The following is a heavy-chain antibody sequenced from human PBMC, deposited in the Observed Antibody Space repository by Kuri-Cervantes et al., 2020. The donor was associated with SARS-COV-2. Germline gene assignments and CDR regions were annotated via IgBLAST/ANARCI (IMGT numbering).Heavy chain of an antibody. V-gene: IGHV3-11*05. Sequence: GGSLRLSCAASGFTFSDYYMSWIRQAPGKGLEWVSYINSSSSYTNYADSVKGRFTISRDNAKNSLYLQMNSLRAEDTAVYYCARDPRGVVNPYYYYGMDVWGQGTTVTVSS. CDR3: ARDPRGVVNPYYYYGMDV. D-gene: IGHD3-3*01. J-gene: IGHJ6*02. CDR2: INSSSSYT. CDR1: GFTFSDYY.